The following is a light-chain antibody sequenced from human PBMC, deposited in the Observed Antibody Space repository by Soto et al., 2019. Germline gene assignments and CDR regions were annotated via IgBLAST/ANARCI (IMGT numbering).Light chain of an antibody. Sequence: QSVLTQPPSVSGAPGQRVTISCTGSSSNIGAGYDVHWYQQLPGTAPKLLIYGNSNRPSGVPHRFSGSKSGPSASLAITGLQAEDEADYYCQSYDSSLSGSVFSGGTKLTVL. CDR2: GNS. V-gene: IGLV1-40*01. CDR1: SSNIGAGYD. J-gene: IGLJ3*02. CDR3: QSYDSSLSGSV.